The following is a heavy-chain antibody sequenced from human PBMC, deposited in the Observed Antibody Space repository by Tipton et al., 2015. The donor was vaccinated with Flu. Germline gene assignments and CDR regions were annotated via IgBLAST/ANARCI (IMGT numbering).Heavy chain of an antibody. CDR2: VYHNGTS. V-gene: IGHV4-59*03. CDR1: GDSISHYY. Sequence: TLSLTCTVSGDSISHYYWNWVRQPPGKGLEWIGHVYHNGTSDYNPSLKSHVTISVDTSKNQFSLKLSSVTAADTAVYYCAGWTDYLWGNYRTFAYWGQGTLVTVAP. D-gene: IGHD3-16*02. CDR3: AGWTDYLWGNYRTFAY. J-gene: IGHJ4*02.